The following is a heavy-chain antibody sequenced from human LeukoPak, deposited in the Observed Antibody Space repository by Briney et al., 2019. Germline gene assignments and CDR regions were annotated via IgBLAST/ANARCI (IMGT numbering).Heavy chain of an antibody. CDR1: GFTVSSNY. D-gene: IGHD2-2*01. J-gene: IGHJ4*02. V-gene: IGHV3-30-3*01. CDR2: ISFDGSIE. CDR3: ARNLPAADY. Sequence: GGSLRLSCAASGFTVSSNYMSWVRQAPGKGLEWVAGISFDGSIEVYADSVKGRFTISRDNAKNSLYLQMNSLRAEDTAVYYCARNLPAADYWGQGTLVTVSS.